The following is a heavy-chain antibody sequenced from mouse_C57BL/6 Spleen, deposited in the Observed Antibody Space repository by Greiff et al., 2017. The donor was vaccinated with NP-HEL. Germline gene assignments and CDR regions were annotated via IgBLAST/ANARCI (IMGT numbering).Heavy chain of an antibody. V-gene: IGHV1-52*01. CDR3: ARGGYQGVYFDY. CDR2: IDPSDSET. J-gene: IGHJ2*01. D-gene: IGHD3-1*01. CDR1: GYTFTSYW. Sequence: VQLQQPGAELVRPGSSVKLSCKASGYTFTSYWMHWVKQRPIQGLEWIGNIDPSDSETHYNQKFKDKATLTVDKSSSTDYMQLSSLTSEDSAVYYCARGGYQGVYFDYWGKGTTLTVSS.